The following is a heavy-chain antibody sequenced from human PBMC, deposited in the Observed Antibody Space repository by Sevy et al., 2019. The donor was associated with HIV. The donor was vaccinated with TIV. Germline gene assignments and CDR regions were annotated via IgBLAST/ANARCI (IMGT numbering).Heavy chain of an antibody. CDR1: GSSISSYC. CDR3: ARDQDVGCFDH. Sequence: SETLSLTCSVSGSSISSYCWSWIRQSPGKGLEWIGCIYYSGSTSYNPSPKSRVTMSLETSKKHLTLNLSSVTAADTAVYYCARDQDVGCFDHWGQGTLVTVSS. CDR2: IYYSGST. V-gene: IGHV4-59*01. J-gene: IGHJ4*02. D-gene: IGHD1-26*01.